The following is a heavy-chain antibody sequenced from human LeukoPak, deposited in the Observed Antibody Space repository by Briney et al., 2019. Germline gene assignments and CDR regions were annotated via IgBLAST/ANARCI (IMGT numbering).Heavy chain of an antibody. CDR3: ARERDTGSGSYYSI. V-gene: IGHV3-7*05. D-gene: IGHD3-10*01. CDR2: INQDGSER. Sequence: GGSLRLSGSASGFTFSSDWMSWVRQAPWKGLQWVPNINQDGSERYYVDSVKGRFTISRDNANNSLYLQMNSLRAEDTAVYYCARERDTGSGSYYSIWGQGTLVTVSS. J-gene: IGHJ4*02. CDR1: GFTFSSDW.